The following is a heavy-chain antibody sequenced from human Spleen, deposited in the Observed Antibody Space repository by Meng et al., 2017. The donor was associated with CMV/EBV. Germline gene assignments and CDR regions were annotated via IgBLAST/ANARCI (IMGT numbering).Heavy chain of an antibody. D-gene: IGHD3-16*01. V-gene: IGHV4-4*02. CDR2: IDQSGST. J-gene: IGHJ4*02. CDR3: ARGRLTYPIDY. Sequence: RRRKWWSWDRQPPGKGLEWIGEIDQSGSTNYNPYRKRRVTIAVDKSKNQCSMKLSSVTAADTAVYYCARGRLTYPIDYWGQGTLVTVSS. CDR1: RRRKW.